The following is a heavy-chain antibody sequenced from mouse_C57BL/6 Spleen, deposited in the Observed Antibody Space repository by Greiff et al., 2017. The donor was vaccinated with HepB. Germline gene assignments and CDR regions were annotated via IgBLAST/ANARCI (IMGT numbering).Heavy chain of an antibody. Sequence: VKLMESGPGLVQPSQSLSITCTVSGFSLTSYGVHWVRQSPGKGLEWLGVIWRGGSTDYNAAFMSRLSITKDNSKSQVFFKMNSLQADDTAIYYCAKNLLDYTGHAMDYWGQGTSVTVSS. CDR1: GFSLTSYG. V-gene: IGHV2-5*01. CDR3: AKNLLDYTGHAMDY. J-gene: IGHJ4*01. CDR2: IWRGGST. D-gene: IGHD2-12*01.